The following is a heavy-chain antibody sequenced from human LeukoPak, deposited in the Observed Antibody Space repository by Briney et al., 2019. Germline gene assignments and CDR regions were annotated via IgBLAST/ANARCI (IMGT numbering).Heavy chain of an antibody. D-gene: IGHD1-26*01. J-gene: IGHJ4*02. CDR1: GFTFSYYD. Sequence: GGSLRLSCATSGFTFSYYDMHWVRQAPGKGLEWVSFIRYDGSSRYYADSVKGRITISRDNSKNTLYLQMNSLRAEDTAVYYCAKGDPQWELLYYFDYWGQGTLVTVSP. CDR2: IRYDGSSR. V-gene: IGHV3-30*02. CDR3: AKGDPQWELLYYFDY.